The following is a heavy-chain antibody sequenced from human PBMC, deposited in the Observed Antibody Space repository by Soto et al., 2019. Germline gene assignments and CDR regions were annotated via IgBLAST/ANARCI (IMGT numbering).Heavy chain of an antibody. D-gene: IGHD3-10*01. J-gene: IGHJ4*02. CDR1: GFTFSSYG. CDR3: ARDYLDNYYGSGSYSH. CDR2: IWYDGSNK. Sequence: PGGSLSLSCAASGFTFSSYGMHWVRQAPGKGLEWVAVIWYDGSNKYYADSVKGRFTISRDNSKNTLYLQMNSLRAEDTAVYYCARDYLDNYYGSGSYSHWGQGTLVTVSS. V-gene: IGHV3-33*01.